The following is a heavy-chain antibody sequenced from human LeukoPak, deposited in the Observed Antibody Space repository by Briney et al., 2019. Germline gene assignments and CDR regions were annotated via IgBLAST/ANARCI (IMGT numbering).Heavy chain of an antibody. CDR2: ISHDGSNK. Sequence: GGSLRLSCAASGFTFSSYALHWVRQAPGKGLEWVAVISHDGSNKYYADSVKGRFTISRDNSKNTLYLQMNSLRAEDTAVYYCARELVAQAHAIDYWGQGTLVTVSS. J-gene: IGHJ4*02. CDR1: GFTFSSYA. V-gene: IGHV3-30-3*01. CDR3: ARELVAQAHAIDY. D-gene: IGHD2-21*01.